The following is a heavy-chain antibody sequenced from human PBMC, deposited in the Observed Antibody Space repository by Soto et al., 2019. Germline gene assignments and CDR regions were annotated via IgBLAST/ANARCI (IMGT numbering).Heavy chain of an antibody. CDR2: ISSSTSTM. V-gene: IGHV3-48*02. CDR3: AKGLLRGPTFDY. Sequence: GGSLRLSCAASGFIFNNYNMNWVRQAPGKGLEWVSYISSSTSTMYYADSVKGRFTISRDNAKNSLYLQMNSLRDEDTAVYYCAKGLLRGPTFDYWGLGTLVTVSS. D-gene: IGHD4-17*01. J-gene: IGHJ4*02. CDR1: GFIFNNYN.